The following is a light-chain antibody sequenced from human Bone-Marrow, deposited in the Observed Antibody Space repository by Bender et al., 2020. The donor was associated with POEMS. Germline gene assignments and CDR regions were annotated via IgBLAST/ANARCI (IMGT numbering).Light chain of an antibody. Sequence: ARITCSGDALPKKFAYWYQQKSGQAPVMVIHEDIKRPSGIPERFSGSSVGTVATLTISGAQVEDEADYYCYSADITSYERVFGGGTKLTVL. CDR1: ALPKKF. CDR3: YSADITSYERV. V-gene: IGLV3-10*01. CDR2: EDI. J-gene: IGLJ2*01.